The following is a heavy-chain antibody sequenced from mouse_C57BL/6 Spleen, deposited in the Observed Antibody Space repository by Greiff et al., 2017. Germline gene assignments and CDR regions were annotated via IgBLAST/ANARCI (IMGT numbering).Heavy chain of an antibody. V-gene: IGHV1-69*01. CDR1: GYTFTSYW. J-gene: IGHJ4*01. CDR3: ARAGYYGNYDAMDY. D-gene: IGHD2-1*01. Sequence: QVQLQQPGAELVMPGASVKLSCKASGYTFTSYWMHWVKQRPGQGLEWIGEIDPSDSYTNYNQKFKGKSTLTVDKSSSTAYMQLSSLTSEDSAVYYCARAGYYGNYDAMDYWGQGTSVTVSS. CDR2: IDPSDSYT.